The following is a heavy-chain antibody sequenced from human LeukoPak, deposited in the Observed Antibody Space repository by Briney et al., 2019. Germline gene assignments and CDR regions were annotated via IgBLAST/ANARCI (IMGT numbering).Heavy chain of an antibody. J-gene: IGHJ5*02. V-gene: IGHV3-21*06. Sequence: GVSLRLSCAASGFTFSSYSMNWVRQAPGKGLEWVSSIRSSSSYIYYADSVKGRFTISRDNAKNSLYLQMNSLRAEDTTVYYCARDGYNSGGYWFEPWGQGTLVTVSS. CDR3: ARDGYNSGGYWFEP. CDR2: IRSSSSYI. CDR1: GFTFSSYS. D-gene: IGHD5-24*01.